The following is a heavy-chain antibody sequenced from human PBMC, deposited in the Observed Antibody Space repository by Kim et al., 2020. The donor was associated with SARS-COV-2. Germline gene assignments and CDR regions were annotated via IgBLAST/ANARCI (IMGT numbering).Heavy chain of an antibody. V-gene: IGHV3-30*02. CDR3: TKDGDTLGCGFSYYEMDV. Sequence: GGSLRLSCETSGFTFSNFGMHWVRKAPGKGLEWVAFISYDGSRTDYVDSVQGRFTVSRENSKSTVLLEMSSLRADDTAVYYCTKDGDTLGCGFSYYEMDVWGQGATVTVSS. CDR2: ISYDGSRT. J-gene: IGHJ6*02. CDR1: GFTFSNFG. D-gene: IGHD7-27*01.